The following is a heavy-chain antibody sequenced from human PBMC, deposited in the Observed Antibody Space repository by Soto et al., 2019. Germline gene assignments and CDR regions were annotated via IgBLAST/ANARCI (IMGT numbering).Heavy chain of an antibody. V-gene: IGHV1-8*01. CDR2: MNPNSGNT. CDR1: GYTFTSYY. J-gene: IGHJ6*03. D-gene: IGHD3-10*01. Sequence: ASVKVSCKASGYTFTSYYINWVRQATAQGLEWMGWMNPNSGNTGYAQKFQGRVTMTRNTSISTAYMELSSMRSEDTAVYYCARKGSGSYFYYYYYMDVWGKGTTVNVSS. CDR3: ARKGSGSYFYYYYYMDV.